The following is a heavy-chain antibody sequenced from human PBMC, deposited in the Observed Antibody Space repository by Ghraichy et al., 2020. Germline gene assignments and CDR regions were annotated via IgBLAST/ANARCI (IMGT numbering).Heavy chain of an antibody. Sequence: SETLSLTCTVSGGSISSDDYYWSWIRQPPGKGLEWIGYIYYSGSTYYNPSLKSRVTISVDTSKNQFSLKLSSVTAADTAVYYCARETMITFGGVIAKGWIDYWGQGTLVTVSS. D-gene: IGHD3-16*02. CDR3: ARETMITFGGVIAKGWIDY. V-gene: IGHV4-30-4*01. J-gene: IGHJ4*02. CDR1: GGSISSDDYY. CDR2: IYYSGST.